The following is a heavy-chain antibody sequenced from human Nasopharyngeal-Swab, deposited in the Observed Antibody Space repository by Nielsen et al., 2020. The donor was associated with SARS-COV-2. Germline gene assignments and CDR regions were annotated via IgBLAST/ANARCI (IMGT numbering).Heavy chain of an antibody. Sequence: GGSLRLSCAASGFTFTNYNFNWVRQAPGKGLEWVSSISSSSSYIYYADSVKGRFTISRDNAKNSLYLQMNSLRAEDTAVYYCARDGLDYDFWSAYSMDVWGQGTTVTVSS. D-gene: IGHD3-3*01. V-gene: IGHV3-21*01. CDR3: ARDGLDYDFWSAYSMDV. CDR1: GFTFTNYN. J-gene: IGHJ6*02. CDR2: ISSSSSYI.